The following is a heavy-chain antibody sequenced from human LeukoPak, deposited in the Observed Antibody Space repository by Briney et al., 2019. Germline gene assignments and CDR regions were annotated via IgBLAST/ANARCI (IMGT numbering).Heavy chain of an antibody. CDR1: GFTFSSYE. CDR2: ISGSGGST. Sequence: GGSLRLSCAASGFTFSSYEMNWVRQAPGKGLEWVSAISGSGGSTYYADSVKGRFTISRDKPKNTLYLQMNSLRAEDTAVYYCAKNWMTAVVAPVLDYWGQGTLVTVSS. CDR3: AKNWMTAVVAPVLDY. J-gene: IGHJ4*02. D-gene: IGHD4-23*01. V-gene: IGHV3-23*01.